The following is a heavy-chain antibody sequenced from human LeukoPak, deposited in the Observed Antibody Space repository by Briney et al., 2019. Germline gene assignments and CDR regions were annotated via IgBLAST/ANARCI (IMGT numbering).Heavy chain of an antibody. CDR1: GYTLPSYY. J-gene: IGHJ4*02. CDR2: INPSGGST. CDR3: HADCSGGSCYSVDY. V-gene: IGHV1-46*01. D-gene: IGHD2-15*01. Sequence: ASVKVSCKASGYTLPSYYMHWLQKAPGQGLEWMGLINPSGGSTSYAQKFQGRVTMTRDTSTSTVYMELSSLRSEDTAVYYCHADCSGGSCYSVDYWGQGTLVTVSS.